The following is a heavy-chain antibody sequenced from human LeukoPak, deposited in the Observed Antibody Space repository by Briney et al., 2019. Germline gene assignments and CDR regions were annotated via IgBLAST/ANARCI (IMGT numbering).Heavy chain of an antibody. V-gene: IGHV3-74*01. J-gene: IGHJ4*02. CDR1: GFTFNKYW. CDR3: ATKQWLAPPPDS. CDR2: INTDGTVT. Sequence: AVSLRLSCAASGFTFNKYWMLWVRQAPGKGLERVSRINTDGTVTTYADSVKGRFTVSRDNADNTMFLQMNSVRDEDTAVYYCATKQWLAPPPDSWGQGTPVTVSS. D-gene: IGHD6-19*01.